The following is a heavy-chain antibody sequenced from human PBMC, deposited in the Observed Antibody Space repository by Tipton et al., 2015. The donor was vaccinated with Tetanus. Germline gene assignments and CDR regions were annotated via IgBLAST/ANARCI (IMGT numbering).Heavy chain of an antibody. V-gene: IGHV4-30-2*01. D-gene: IGHD5-18*01. CDR3: ARHLTYTYTSRYFDY. Sequence: TLSLTCAVSGDSISSAGYSWSWIRQPPGKGLEWIGFIYHNGGTYYNPSLKSRATISVDTSRNQFSLNLTSVTAADTAVYYCARHLTYTYTSRYFDYWGLGTLVTVSS. CDR1: GDSISSAGYS. J-gene: IGHJ4*02. CDR2: IYHNGGT.